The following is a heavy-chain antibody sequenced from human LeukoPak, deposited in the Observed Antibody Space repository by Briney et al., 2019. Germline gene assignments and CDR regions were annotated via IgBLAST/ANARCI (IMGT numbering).Heavy chain of an antibody. D-gene: IGHD3-22*01. V-gene: IGHV4-31*03. CDR1: GDSINSGGYY. Sequence: PSQTLSLTCTVSGDSINSGGYYWIWIRQHPGKGLEWIGYIYYSGTTYCNPSLKSRVTISVDTSKNQFSLNLSSLTAADTAVYYCARGGYDSSGSSVYYFDYWGQGTLVTVSS. CDR3: ARGGYDSSGSSVYYFDY. J-gene: IGHJ4*02. CDR2: IYYSGTT.